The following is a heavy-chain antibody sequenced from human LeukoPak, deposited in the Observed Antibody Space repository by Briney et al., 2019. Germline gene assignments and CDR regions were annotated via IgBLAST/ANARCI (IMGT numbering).Heavy chain of an antibody. CDR1: GYTFTSHW. D-gene: IGHD2-2*01. CDR2: IYPGDSDT. V-gene: IGHV5-51*01. Sequence: GESLKISCKGSGYTFTSHWIGWVRQMPGKGLEWMGIIYPGDSDTRYSPSFQGQVTISADKSISTAYLQWSSLKASDTAIYYCARLGYCSSASCYYGTDVWGQGTTVTVSS. CDR3: ARLGYCSSASCYYGTDV. J-gene: IGHJ6*02.